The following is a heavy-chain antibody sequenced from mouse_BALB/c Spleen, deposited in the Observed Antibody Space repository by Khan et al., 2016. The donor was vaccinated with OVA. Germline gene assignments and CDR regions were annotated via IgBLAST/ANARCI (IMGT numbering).Heavy chain of an antibody. D-gene: IGHD2-3*01. CDR1: GFTFSGFG. V-gene: IGHV5-17*02. Sequence: EVQLVESGGGLVQPGGSRKLSCAASGFTFSGFGMNWVRQAPEKGLEWVAYISSGSSTIYYADTVKGRFTISRDNPKNTRFLQMASLRSEDTAMYYCARTGYYYFDYWGQGTTLTVSS. CDR2: ISSGSSTI. CDR3: ARTGYYYFDY. J-gene: IGHJ2*01.